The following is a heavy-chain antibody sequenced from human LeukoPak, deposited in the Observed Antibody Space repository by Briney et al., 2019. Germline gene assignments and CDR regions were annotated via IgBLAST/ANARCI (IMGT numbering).Heavy chain of an antibody. CDR3: AREGLQLGNYYYYGMDV. J-gene: IGHJ6*02. Sequence: GGSLRLSCAASGFTFSSYWMSWVRQAPGKGLEWVSYISSSGSTIYYADSVKGRFTISRDNAKNSLYLQMNSLRAEDTAVYYCAREGLQLGNYYYYGMDVWGQGTTVTVSS. V-gene: IGHV3-48*04. CDR2: ISSSGSTI. CDR1: GFTFSSYW. D-gene: IGHD5-18*01.